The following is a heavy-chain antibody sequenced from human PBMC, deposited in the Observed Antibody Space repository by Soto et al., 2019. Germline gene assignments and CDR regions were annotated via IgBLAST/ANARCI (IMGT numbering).Heavy chain of an antibody. CDR1: GGSISSSDYY. Sequence: SETLSLTCSVTGGSISSSDYYWVWIRQPPGKGLEWIVSILHTGSTYYNPSLESRVTISVDTSKNQFSLQLSSVTAADTAVYYCARSKWLIISYYFDSWGQGTLVTSPQ. J-gene: IGHJ4*02. CDR3: ARSKWLIISYYFDS. V-gene: IGHV4-39*01. CDR2: ILHTGST. D-gene: IGHD5-12*01.